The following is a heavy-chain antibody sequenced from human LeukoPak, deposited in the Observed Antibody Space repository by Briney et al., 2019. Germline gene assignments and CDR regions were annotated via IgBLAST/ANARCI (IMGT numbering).Heavy chain of an antibody. Sequence: PGGSLRLSCAASGFTFSSYGMHWVRQAPGKGLEWVGRIKSKTDGGTTDYAAPVKGRFTISRDDSKNTLYLQMNSLKTEDTAVYYCTTAPRRRWLQLGYWGQGTLVTVSS. CDR3: TTAPRRRWLQLGY. CDR2: IKSKTDGGTT. D-gene: IGHD5-24*01. V-gene: IGHV3-15*01. J-gene: IGHJ4*02. CDR1: GFTFSSYG.